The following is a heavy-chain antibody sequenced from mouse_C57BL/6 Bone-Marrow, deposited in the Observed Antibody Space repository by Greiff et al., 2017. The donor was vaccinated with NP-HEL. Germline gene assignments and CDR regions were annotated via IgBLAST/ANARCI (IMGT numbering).Heavy chain of an antibody. D-gene: IGHD2-4*01. V-gene: IGHV1-69*01. CDR1: GYTFTSYW. Sequence: QVQLQQPGAELVMPGASVKLSCKASGYTFTSYWMHWVKQRPGQGLEWIGEIDPSDSYTNYNQKFKGKSTLTVDKSSSTAYMQLRSLTSEDSAVYYCARSGGLRAWFAYWGQGTLVTVSA. CDR2: IDPSDSYT. CDR3: ARSGGLRAWFAY. J-gene: IGHJ3*01.